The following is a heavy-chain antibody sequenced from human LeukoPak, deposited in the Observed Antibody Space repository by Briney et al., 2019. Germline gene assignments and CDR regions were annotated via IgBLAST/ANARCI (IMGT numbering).Heavy chain of an antibody. CDR2: IKQDGSEK. J-gene: IGHJ4*02. D-gene: IGHD6-13*01. V-gene: IGHV3-7*01. CDR3: ARDGFVGAADY. Sequence: GGSLRLSCAASEFIFSGYWMNWVRQAPGKGLEWVANIKQDGSEKQYVDSVRGRFTISRDNAKNLLYLQMNSLRVEDTAVYYCARDGFVGAADYRGQGTLVTVSS. CDR1: EFIFSGYW.